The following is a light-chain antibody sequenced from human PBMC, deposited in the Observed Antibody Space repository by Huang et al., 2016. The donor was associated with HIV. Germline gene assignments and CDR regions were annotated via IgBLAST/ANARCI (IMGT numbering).Light chain of an antibody. CDR2: GAS. CDR1: QGVSNN. Sequence: EIVMTHSPATLSVSPGERATPSCRASQGVSNNIAWYQQKPGQTPRLLIHGASTRATGSAAKFSGRGSGTDFTLTITSLQPEDSAVYYCQHYNNWPPWTFGRGTQVEI. J-gene: IGKJ1*01. CDR3: QHYNNWPPWT. V-gene: IGKV3D-15*01.